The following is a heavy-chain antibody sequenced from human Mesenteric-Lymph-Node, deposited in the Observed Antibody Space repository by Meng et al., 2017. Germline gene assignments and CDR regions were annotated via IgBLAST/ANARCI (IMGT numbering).Heavy chain of an antibody. Sequence: GGSLRLSCTASGFTFGDYAMSWVRQAPGKGLEWVGFIRSKAYGGTTEYAASVKGRFTISRDDSKGIAYLQMNSLKTEDTAVYYCTRDAGWGPHELDYWGQGTLVTASS. V-gene: IGHV3-49*04. J-gene: IGHJ4*02. CDR1: GFTFGDYA. CDR2: IRSKAYGGTT. D-gene: IGHD6-19*01. CDR3: TRDAGWGPHELDY.